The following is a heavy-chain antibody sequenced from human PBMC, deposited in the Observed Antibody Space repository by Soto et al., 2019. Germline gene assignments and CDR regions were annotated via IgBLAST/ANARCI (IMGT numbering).Heavy chain of an antibody. CDR1: GVTFSSYA. D-gene: IGHD3-22*01. CDR2: ISYDGSNK. V-gene: IGHV3-30-3*01. J-gene: IGHJ4*02. CDR3: ARVSSDDRSDYPLGCCFNS. Sequence: QVQLLESVGGVVQPGRSMRRSCAASGVTFSSYAMHWVRQAPDKGLEWVAVISYDGSNKYYADSVKGRFTISSDNSNNTLYLQINSLRAEDKAVYYCARVSSDDRSDYPLGCCFNSWGQGTLVTVAS.